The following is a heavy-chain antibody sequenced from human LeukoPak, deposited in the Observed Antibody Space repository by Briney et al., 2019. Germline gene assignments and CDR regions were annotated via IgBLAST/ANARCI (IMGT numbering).Heavy chain of an antibody. V-gene: IGHV3-23*01. D-gene: IGHD2-2*01. CDR1: GFTFSNYA. Sequence: GGSLRLSCAASGFTFSNYAVGWVRQAPGKGLEWVSAIGGSGINTYYADSVKGRFTISRDNSKNTLYLQMNTLRAEDTAVYYCAREDIVVVPAAPDYWGQGTLVTVSS. CDR3: AREDIVVVPAAPDY. J-gene: IGHJ4*02. CDR2: IGGSGINT.